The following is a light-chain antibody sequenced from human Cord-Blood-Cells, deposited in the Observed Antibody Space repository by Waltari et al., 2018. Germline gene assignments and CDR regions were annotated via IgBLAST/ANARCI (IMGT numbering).Light chain of an antibody. CDR2: DAS. CDR1: QSISSW. CDR3: QQYNSYPWT. Sequence: DIQMTQSPSTLSASVGDRVTITCRASQSISSWLAGYQQKPGKAPKLLIYDASSLESGAPSRFSGSGSGTEFTLTISSLQPDDFATYYCQQYNSYPWTFGQGTKVEIK. V-gene: IGKV1-5*01. J-gene: IGKJ1*01.